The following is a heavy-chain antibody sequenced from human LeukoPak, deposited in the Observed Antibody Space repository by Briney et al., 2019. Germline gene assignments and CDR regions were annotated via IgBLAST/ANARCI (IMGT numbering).Heavy chain of an antibody. CDR1: GYTFTGYY. D-gene: IGHD6-19*01. CDR2: INPNSGGT. V-gene: IGHV1-2*02. CDR3: ARVAGVMGAFDI. J-gene: IGHJ3*02. Sequence: ASVKVSCKASGYTFTGYYMHWVRQAPGQGLEWMGWINPNSGGTNYAQKFQGRVTMTRDTPISTAYMELSRLRSDDTAVYYCARVAGVMGAFDIWGQGTMVTVSS.